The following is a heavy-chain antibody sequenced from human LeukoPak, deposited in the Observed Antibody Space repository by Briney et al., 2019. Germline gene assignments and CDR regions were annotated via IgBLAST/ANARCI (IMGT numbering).Heavy chain of an antibody. CDR1: GGSISSYY. D-gene: IGHD1-26*01. J-gene: IGHJ4*02. CDR2: IYYSGST. Sequence: SETLSLTCTVSGGSISSYYWSWIRQPPGKGLEWIGYIYYSGSTNYNPSLKSRVTISVDTSKNQFSLKLSSVTAADTAVYYCARNSGSYLIDYRGQGALVTVSS. V-gene: IGHV4-59*01. CDR3: ARNSGSYLIDY.